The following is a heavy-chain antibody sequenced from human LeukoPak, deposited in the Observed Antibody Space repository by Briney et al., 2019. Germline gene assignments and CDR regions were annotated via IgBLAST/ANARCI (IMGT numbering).Heavy chain of an antibody. V-gene: IGHV1-18*01. J-gene: IGHJ6*02. D-gene: IGHD2-2*01. CDR1: GYTFTSYG. CDR3: AREKGGYCSSTSCYSLDYGMDV. Sequence: EASVKVSCKASGYTFTSYGISWVRQAPGQGLEWMGWISAYNGNTSYAQKLQGRVTMTTDTSTSTAYMELRSLRSDDTAVYYCAREKGGYCSSTSCYSLDYGMDVWGQGTTVTVSS. CDR2: ISAYNGNT.